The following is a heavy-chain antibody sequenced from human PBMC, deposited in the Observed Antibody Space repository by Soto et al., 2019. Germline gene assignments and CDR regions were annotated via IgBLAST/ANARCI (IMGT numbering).Heavy chain of an antibody. D-gene: IGHD6-13*01. CDR3: AKVSSSWYAGFFDL. J-gene: IGHJ4*02. CDR1: GFTFSRHA. V-gene: IGHV3-23*01. Sequence: GGSLRLSCTASGFTFSRHAMTWVRQAPGKGLEWVSGLSDSGGSIYYADSVKGRFTISRDNSMNTLYLQMNTLRAEDTAIYYCAKVSSSWYAGFFDLWGQGTPVTVSS. CDR2: LSDSGGSI.